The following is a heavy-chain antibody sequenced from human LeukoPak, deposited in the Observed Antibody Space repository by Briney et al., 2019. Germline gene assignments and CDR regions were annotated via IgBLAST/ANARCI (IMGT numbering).Heavy chain of an antibody. CDR3: TTDGIAVA. Sequence: GGSLRLSGAASGFTFSNTWRGWVRQGPGKGLKGGGRIKSETNGGATDYAAPVKGTFTISRDDSKNTLYLQMHRLKTEDTAVYYCTTDGIAVAWGQGTLVTVSS. V-gene: IGHV3-15*01. J-gene: IGHJ5*02. CDR2: IKSETNGGAT. CDR1: GFTFSNTW. D-gene: IGHD6-19*01.